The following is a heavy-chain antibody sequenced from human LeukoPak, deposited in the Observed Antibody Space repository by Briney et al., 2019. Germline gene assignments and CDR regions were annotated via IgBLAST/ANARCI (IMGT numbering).Heavy chain of an antibody. CDR3: ARAFYPGYYSYMAV. CDR1: GGSISSYY. D-gene: IGHD3-3*02. J-gene: IGHJ6*03. CDR2: IYYSGST. V-gene: IGHV4-59*01. Sequence: PSETLSLTCTVSGGSISSYYWSWIRQPPGKGLEWIGYIYYSGSTNYNPSLKSRVTISVDTSKNQFSLKLSSVTAADTAVYYCARAFYPGYYSYMAVWGKGTTVTVSS.